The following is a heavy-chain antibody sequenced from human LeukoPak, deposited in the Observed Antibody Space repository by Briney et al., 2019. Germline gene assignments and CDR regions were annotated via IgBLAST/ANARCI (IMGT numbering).Heavy chain of an antibody. CDR3: AKGGLRWFDY. J-gene: IGHJ4*02. D-gene: IGHD4-23*01. CDR1: GFTFSNSA. Sequence: PGGSLRLSCVASGFTFSNSAMSWVRQAPGKGLEWVSGISGSSDSTYYADSVKGRFTISRDNSKNTVYLQMNSLRAEDTAAYYCAKGGLRWFDYWGQGTLVTVSS. CDR2: ISGSSDST. V-gene: IGHV3-23*01.